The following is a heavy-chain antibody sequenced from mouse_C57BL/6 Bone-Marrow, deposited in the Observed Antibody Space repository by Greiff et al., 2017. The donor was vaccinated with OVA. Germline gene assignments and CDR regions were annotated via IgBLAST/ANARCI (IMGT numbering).Heavy chain of an antibody. J-gene: IGHJ4*01. CDR2: ISSGSSTI. Sequence: EVNVVESGGGLVKPGGSLKLSCAASGFTFSDYGMHWVRQAPEKGLEWVAYISSGSSTIYYADTVKGRFTISRDTAKNTLFLQMTSLRSEDTAMYYCARRHYYGSSYYAMDYWGQGTSVTVSS. V-gene: IGHV5-17*01. CDR3: ARRHYYGSSYYAMDY. CDR1: GFTFSDYG. D-gene: IGHD1-1*01.